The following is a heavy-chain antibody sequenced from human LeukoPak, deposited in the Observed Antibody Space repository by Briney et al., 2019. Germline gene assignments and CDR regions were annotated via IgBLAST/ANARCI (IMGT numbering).Heavy chain of an antibody. CDR1: GYTFTGYY. CDR3: ASLRLIDY. Sequence: GATVKVSCKASGYTFTGYYMHWVRQAPGQGLEWMGCINPNSGATNYAQKFQGRVTMTRDTSISTAYMELSGLRSDDTAVYYCASLRLIDYWGQGTLVTVSS. V-gene: IGHV1-2*02. D-gene: IGHD3-16*01. J-gene: IGHJ4*02. CDR2: INPNSGAT.